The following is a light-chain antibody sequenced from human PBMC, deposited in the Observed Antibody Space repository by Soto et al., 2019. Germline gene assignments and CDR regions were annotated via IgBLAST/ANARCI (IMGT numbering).Light chain of an antibody. CDR1: QSVSSY. V-gene: IGKV3-20*01. CDR2: GAF. Sequence: EIVLTQSPSTLSLSPGERATLSCRASQSVSSYLAWYQQKPGQAPRLLIYGAFTRATGIPARFSGSGSGTDFTLTSSRLEPEDFAVYYCQQYGSSGTFGQGTKV. J-gene: IGKJ1*01. CDR3: QQYGSSGT.